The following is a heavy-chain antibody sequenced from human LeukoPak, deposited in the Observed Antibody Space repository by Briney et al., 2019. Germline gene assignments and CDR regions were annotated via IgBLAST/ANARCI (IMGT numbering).Heavy chain of an antibody. CDR2: ISSSSSTI. Sequence: GGSLRLSCAASGFTFSSYSMNWVRQAPGKGLEWVSYISSSSSTIYYADSVKGRFTISRDNAKNSLYLQMNSLRAEDTAVYYCARVYPAALSYTYYYYYYMDVWGKGTTVTVSS. CDR3: ARVYPAALSYTYYYYYYMDV. CDR1: GFTFSSYS. V-gene: IGHV3-48*04. D-gene: IGHD4-11*01. J-gene: IGHJ6*03.